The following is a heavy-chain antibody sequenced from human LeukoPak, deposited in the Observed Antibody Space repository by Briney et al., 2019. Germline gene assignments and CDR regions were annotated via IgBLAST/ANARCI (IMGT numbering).Heavy chain of an antibody. CDR1: GYSFTSYW. CDR3: ARLRALHYYYMDV. CDR2: IYPGDSDT. Sequence: RGESLKISCKGSGYSFTSYWIGWVRQMPGKGLEWVGIIYPGDSDTRYSPSFQGQVTISADKSISTAYLQWSSLKASDTAMYYCARLRALHYYYMDVWGKGTTVTVSS. D-gene: IGHD2/OR15-2a*01. V-gene: IGHV5-51*01. J-gene: IGHJ6*03.